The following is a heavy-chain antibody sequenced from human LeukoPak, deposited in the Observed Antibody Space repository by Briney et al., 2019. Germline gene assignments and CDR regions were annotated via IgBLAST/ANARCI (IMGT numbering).Heavy chain of an antibody. CDR2: IIPIFGTA. V-gene: IGHV1-69*13. CDR3: ARESQVYYGSGSYYEFDP. CDR1: GGTFSSYA. D-gene: IGHD3-10*01. Sequence: SVKVSCKASGGTFSSYAISWVRQAPGQGHEWMGGIIPIFGTANYAQKFQGRVTITADESTSTAYMELSSLRSEDTAVYYCARESQVYYGSGSYYEFDPWGQGTLVTVS. J-gene: IGHJ5*02.